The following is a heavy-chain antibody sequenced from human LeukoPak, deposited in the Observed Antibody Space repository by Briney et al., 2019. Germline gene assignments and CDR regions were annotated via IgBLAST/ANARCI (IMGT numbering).Heavy chain of an antibody. V-gene: IGHV3-21*01. CDR3: ARDGVAARPREAFDI. J-gene: IGHJ3*02. Sequence: GGSLRLSCAASGFTFISYSMNWVRQAPGKGLEWASSISSSSSYIYYADPVKGRFTISRDNAKNSLYLQMNSLRAEDTAVYYCARDGVAARPREAFDIWGQGTMVTVSS. CDR1: GFTFISYS. CDR2: ISSSSSYI. D-gene: IGHD6-6*01.